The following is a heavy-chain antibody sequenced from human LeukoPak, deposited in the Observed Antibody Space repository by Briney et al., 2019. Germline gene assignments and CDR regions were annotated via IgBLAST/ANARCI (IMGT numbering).Heavy chain of an antibody. Sequence: GGSLSLSCTASGFTFSDFNMHWVRQAPGKGLEWVALVLNDGSNKYYADSVKGRFTISRDNSKNTLYLQMNSLRAEDTAVYYCAKDIGYTYGHGFDYWGQGILVTVSS. CDR2: VLNDGSNK. V-gene: IGHV3-30*04. D-gene: IGHD5-18*01. J-gene: IGHJ4*02. CDR3: AKDIGYTYGHGFDY. CDR1: GFTFSDFN.